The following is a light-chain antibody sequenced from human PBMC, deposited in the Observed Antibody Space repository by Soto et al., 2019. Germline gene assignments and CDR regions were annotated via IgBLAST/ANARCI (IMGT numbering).Light chain of an antibody. CDR2: STN. CDR3: AAWGGSLDVVL. V-gene: IGLV1-44*01. J-gene: IGLJ2*01. Sequence: QSALTQPPSASGTPGQRVTISCSGSSSNIGTNTVNWYQQFPGSAPQLLLYSTNQRPSGVPGRFSGSKSGTSASLAISVLQSEDEADYYCAAWGGSLDVVLFGGGTKLTVL. CDR1: SSNIGTNT.